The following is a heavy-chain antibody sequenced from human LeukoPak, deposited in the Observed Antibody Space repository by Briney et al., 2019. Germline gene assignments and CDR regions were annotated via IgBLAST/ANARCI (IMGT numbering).Heavy chain of an antibody. CDR3: ARGDYYDSSGPDY. D-gene: IGHD3-22*01. Sequence: GGSLRLSCAAPGFTFSSYSMNWVRQAPGKGLEWVSYISSSRRTIYYADSVKGRFTISRDNAKNSLYLQMNSLRAEDTAVYYCARGDYYDSSGPDYWGQGTLVTVSS. CDR2: ISSSRRTI. V-gene: IGHV3-48*01. J-gene: IGHJ4*02. CDR1: GFTFSSYS.